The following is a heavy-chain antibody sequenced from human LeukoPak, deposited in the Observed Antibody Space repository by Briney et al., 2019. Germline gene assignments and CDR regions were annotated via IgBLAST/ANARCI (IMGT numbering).Heavy chain of an antibody. D-gene: IGHD6-13*01. CDR2: IYYIGST. CDR3: ARGPPTLRQQLTLWYYFDY. V-gene: IGHV4-59*01. Sequence: SSETLSLTCTLSGGSTSSYYWSWIAQPPGKGLEWIGYIYYIGSTNYNPSLKSRVTISLDTSKNQFSMKLSSVTAADTAVYYCARGPPTLRQQLTLWYYFDYWGQGTLVTVSS. J-gene: IGHJ4*02. CDR1: GGSTSSYY.